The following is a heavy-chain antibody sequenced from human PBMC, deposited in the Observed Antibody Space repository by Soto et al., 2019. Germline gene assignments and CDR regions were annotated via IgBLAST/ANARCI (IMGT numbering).Heavy chain of an antibody. CDR1: GGTFSSYA. D-gene: IGHD5-18*01. Sequence: QVQLVQSGAEVKKPGSSVKVSCKASGGTFSSYAISWVRQAPGQGLEWMGGIIPIFGTANYAQKFQGRVTITADESTSTAYMELSSLTSEDTAVYYRARGDTAMVPGGYYCDYWGQGTLVTVSS. J-gene: IGHJ4*02. V-gene: IGHV1-69*01. CDR3: ARGDTAMVPGGYYCDY. CDR2: IIPIFGTA.